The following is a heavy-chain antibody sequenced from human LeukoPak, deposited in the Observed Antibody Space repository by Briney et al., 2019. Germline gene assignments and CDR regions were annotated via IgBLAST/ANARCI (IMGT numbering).Heavy chain of an antibody. Sequence: GGSLRLSCAASGFTFSSYAMSWVRQAPGKGLEWVSAISGSGGSTYYADSVKGRFTISRDNSKNTLYLQMNSLRAEDTAVYYCANQKGSIFGAIRYFDSWGQGALVTVSS. V-gene: IGHV3-23*01. CDR2: ISGSGGST. D-gene: IGHD3-3*01. CDR3: ANQKGSIFGAIRYFDS. CDR1: GFTFSSYA. J-gene: IGHJ4*02.